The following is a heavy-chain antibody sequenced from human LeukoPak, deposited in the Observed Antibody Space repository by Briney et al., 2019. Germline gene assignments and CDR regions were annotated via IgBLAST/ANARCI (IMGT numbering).Heavy chain of an antibody. D-gene: IGHD4/OR15-4a*01. CDR1: GCSITSCSYY. CDR2: GYYSGST. Sequence: SETLSLTCTVSGCSITSCSYYWGWMRQPPGKGLEWIGSGYYSGSTQYSPCLKTPVTLSVDRSKNQFSLKLNSVTAADTAVYYCARERTMVTPRGYFDYWGPGTLVTVSS. V-gene: IGHV4-39*07. J-gene: IGHJ4*02. CDR3: ARERTMVTPRGYFDY.